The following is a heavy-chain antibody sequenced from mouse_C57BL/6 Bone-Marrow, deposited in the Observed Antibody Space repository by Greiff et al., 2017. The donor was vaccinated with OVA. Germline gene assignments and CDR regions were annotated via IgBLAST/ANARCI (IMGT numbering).Heavy chain of an antibody. D-gene: IGHD2-3*01. V-gene: IGHV5-6*02. Sequence: EVMLVESGGDLVKPGGSLKLSCAASGFTFSSYGMSWVRQTPDKRLEWVATISSGGSYTYYPDSVKGRFTISRDNAKNTLYLQVSSLKSEDTAMYYCARRWLLYYFDYWGQGTTLTVSS. J-gene: IGHJ2*01. CDR2: ISSGGSYT. CDR1: GFTFSSYG. CDR3: ARRWLLYYFDY.